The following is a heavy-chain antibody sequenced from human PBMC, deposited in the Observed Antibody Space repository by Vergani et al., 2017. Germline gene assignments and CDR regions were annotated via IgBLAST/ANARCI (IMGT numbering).Heavy chain of an antibody. CDR2: VSPYNGNT. V-gene: IGHV1-18*01. CDR1: GYSFINYG. CDR3: ARDQRAMVTGYYYNYGMDV. D-gene: IGHD5-18*01. J-gene: IGHJ6*02. Sequence: QSQLVQSGDEVKKPGASVKVSCKTSGYSFINYGISWVRQAPGQGLEWLGWVSPYNGNTNYGQKIQGRVTMTTDTSTRTAYMQLRSLTFDDTAVYYCARDQRAMVTGYYYNYGMDVWGQGTTVTVSS.